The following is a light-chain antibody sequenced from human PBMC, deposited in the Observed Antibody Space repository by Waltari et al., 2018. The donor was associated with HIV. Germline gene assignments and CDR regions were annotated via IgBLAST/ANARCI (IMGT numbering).Light chain of an antibody. CDR2: WAS. CDR1: SSILYNSNNKNY. Sequence: DIVMTQSPDSLALSLGESATIHCKPSSSILYNSNNKNYLAWYQQKPGQPPQLLIYWASTREFGVPDRFSGSGSGTNFTLTISSLQTEDVAVYYCQQYFNAPITFGGGTRVEI. CDR3: QQYFNAPIT. J-gene: IGKJ4*01. V-gene: IGKV4-1*01.